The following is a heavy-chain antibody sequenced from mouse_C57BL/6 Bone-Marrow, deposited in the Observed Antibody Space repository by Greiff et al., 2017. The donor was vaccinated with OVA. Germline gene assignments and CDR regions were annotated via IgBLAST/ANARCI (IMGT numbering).Heavy chain of an antibody. Sequence: EVKLVESGGGLVQPGGSMKLSCVASGFTFSNYWMNWVRQSPEKGLEWVAQIRLKSDNYATHYAESVKGRFTISRADSKSSDYLQLNTLRAEDTGIYYCTGGDGFYYYAMDYWGQGTSVTVSS. V-gene: IGHV6-3*01. J-gene: IGHJ4*01. CDR3: TGGDGFYYYAMDY. CDR1: GFTFSNYW. D-gene: IGHD2-3*01. CDR2: IRLKSDNYAT.